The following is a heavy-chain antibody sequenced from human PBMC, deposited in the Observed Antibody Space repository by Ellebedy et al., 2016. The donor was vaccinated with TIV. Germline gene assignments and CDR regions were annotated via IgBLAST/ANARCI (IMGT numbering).Heavy chain of an antibody. Sequence: GGSLRLSCAASGFSFSSYAMSWVRQAPGKGLEWVSSISSSNTYIYYAESVKGRFTISRENAKNSLYLQMNSLRAEDTAVYYCARDGTYYDFWSGYYTLEGTNWFDSWGQGTLVTVSS. D-gene: IGHD3-3*01. CDR3: ARDGTYYDFWSGYYTLEGTNWFDS. CDR1: GFSFSSYA. CDR2: ISSSNTYI. J-gene: IGHJ5*01. V-gene: IGHV3-21*01.